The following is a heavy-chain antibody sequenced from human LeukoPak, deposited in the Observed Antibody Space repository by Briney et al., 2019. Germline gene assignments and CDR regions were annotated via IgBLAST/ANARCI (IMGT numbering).Heavy chain of an antibody. V-gene: IGHV4-4*07. J-gene: IGHJ3*02. D-gene: IGHD6-19*01. Sequence: SETLSLTCTVSGGSISSYYWSWIRQPAGKGLEWIGRIYTSGSTNYNPSPKSRVTMSVDTSKNQFSLKLSSVTAADTAAYYCARVALAGAFDIWGQGTMVTVSS. CDR1: GGSISSYY. CDR3: ARVALAGAFDI. CDR2: IYTSGST.